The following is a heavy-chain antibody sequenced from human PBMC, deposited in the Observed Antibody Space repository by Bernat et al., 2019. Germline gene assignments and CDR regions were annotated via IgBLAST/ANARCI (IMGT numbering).Heavy chain of an antibody. J-gene: IGHJ4*02. V-gene: IGHV3-23*01. CDR1: GFTFSSYA. Sequence: EVQLLESGGGLVQPGGSLRLSCAASGFTFSSYAMSWVRQAPGKGLEWVSAISGSGGSTYYADSVKGRFTISRDNSKTTLYLKMNSLRAEDTAVYYCAKGQTPIVVVPAANDYWGQGTLVTVSS. CDR2: ISGSGGST. D-gene: IGHD2-2*01. CDR3: AKGQTPIVVVPAANDY.